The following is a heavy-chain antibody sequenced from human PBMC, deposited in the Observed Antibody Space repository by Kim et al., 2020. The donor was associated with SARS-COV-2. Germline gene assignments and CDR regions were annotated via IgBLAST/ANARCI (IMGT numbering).Heavy chain of an antibody. V-gene: IGHV4-34*01. CDR3: ATGRYDGDCFDY. Sequence: SETLSLTCAVYGGSFSGYYWSWIRQPPGKGLEWIGEINHSGSTNYNPSLKSRVTISVDTSKNQFSLKLSSVTAADTAVYYCATGRYDGDCFDYWGQGTLVTVSS. J-gene: IGHJ4*02. D-gene: IGHD2-8*01. CDR2: INHSGST. CDR1: GGSFSGYY.